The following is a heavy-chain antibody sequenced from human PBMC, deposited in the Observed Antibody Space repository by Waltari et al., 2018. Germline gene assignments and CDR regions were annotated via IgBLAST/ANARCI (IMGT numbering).Heavy chain of an antibody. CDR2: ISTSSSPI. J-gene: IGHJ6*03. D-gene: IGHD3-10*01. CDR1: GFTFSSSS. CDR3: ARGRVNGYMDV. Sequence: EVQLVESGGGLVKPGGSLRLSCAASGFTFSSSSMNWVRQAPGKGLEWISYISTSSSPIYYADSVKGRFTISRDNAKNSLYLQMNSLRAEDTAVYYCARGRVNGYMDVWGKGTTVTVSS. V-gene: IGHV3-21*05.